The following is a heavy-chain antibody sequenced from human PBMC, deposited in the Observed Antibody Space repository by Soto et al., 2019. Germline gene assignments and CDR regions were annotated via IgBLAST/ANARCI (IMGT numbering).Heavy chain of an antibody. CDR2: IYYSGST. CDR3: ARICIAVAGYYYYYGMDV. J-gene: IGHJ6*02. Sequence: QVQLQESGPGLVKPSQTLSLTCTVSGGSISSGGYYWSWIRQHPGKGLEWIGYIYYSGSTYYNPSLKSRVTISVDTSKNQFXLKXXXXXAADTAVYYCARICIAVAGYYYYYGMDVWGQGTTVTVSS. D-gene: IGHD6-19*01. CDR1: GGSISSGGYY. V-gene: IGHV4-31*03.